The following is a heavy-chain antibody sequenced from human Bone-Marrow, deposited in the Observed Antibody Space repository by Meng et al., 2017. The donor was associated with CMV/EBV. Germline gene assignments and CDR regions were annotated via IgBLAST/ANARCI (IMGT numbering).Heavy chain of an antibody. D-gene: IGHD3-3*01. CDR2: INPNIGGT. CDR3: ARVSGVLRFLEWSQMTEINY. V-gene: IGHV1-2*02. Sequence: ASVKVSCKASGYTFTGYYMHWVRQAPGQGLEWMGWINPNIGGTNYAQKFQGRVTMTRDTSISTAYMELSRLRSDDTAVYYCARVSGVLRFLEWSQMTEINYWGQGTLVTVSS. CDR1: GYTFTGYY. J-gene: IGHJ4*02.